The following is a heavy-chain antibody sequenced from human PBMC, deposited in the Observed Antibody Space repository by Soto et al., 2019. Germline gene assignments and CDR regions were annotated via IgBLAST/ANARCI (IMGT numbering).Heavy chain of an antibody. CDR1: GGSISSGGYS. V-gene: IGHV4-30-2*01. CDR2: IYHSGST. J-gene: IGHJ4*02. CDR3: ASGVTTVTTFDY. Sequence: QLQLQESGSGLVKPSQTLFLTCAVSGGSISSGGYSWSCIRQPPGKGLEWIGYIYHSGSTYYNPALKSRVTISVDRSKNQFSLKLSSVTAADTAVYYCASGVTTVTTFDYWGQGTLVTVSS. D-gene: IGHD4-4*01.